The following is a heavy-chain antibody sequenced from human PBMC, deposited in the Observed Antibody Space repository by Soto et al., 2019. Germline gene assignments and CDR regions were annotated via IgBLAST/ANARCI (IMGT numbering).Heavy chain of an antibody. Sequence: QVQLVQSGAEVNKPGASVKVSCKASGYTFTSYDINWVRQATGQGLEWMGWMNPNSGNTGYAQKFQGRVTMTSNTSISTAYMELSSLRAEDTAVYYCVRRGFSSSWGYWYFDLWGRGTLVTVSS. J-gene: IGHJ2*01. CDR2: MNPNSGNT. D-gene: IGHD6-13*01. V-gene: IGHV1-8*01. CDR1: GYTFTSYD. CDR3: VRRGFSSSWGYWYFDL.